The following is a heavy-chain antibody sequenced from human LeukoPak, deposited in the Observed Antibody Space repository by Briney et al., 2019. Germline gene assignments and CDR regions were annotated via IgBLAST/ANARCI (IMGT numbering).Heavy chain of an antibody. V-gene: IGHV3-21*01. CDR2: ISSSSSYI. Sequence: PGGSLRLSCAASGFTFSSYSMNWVRQAPGEGLEWVSSISSSSSYIYYADSVKGRFTISRDNAKNSLYLQMNSLRAEDTAVYYCARVTQGSGWHPPDYWGQGTLVTVSS. D-gene: IGHD6-19*01. CDR3: ARVTQGSGWHPPDY. J-gene: IGHJ4*02. CDR1: GFTFSSYS.